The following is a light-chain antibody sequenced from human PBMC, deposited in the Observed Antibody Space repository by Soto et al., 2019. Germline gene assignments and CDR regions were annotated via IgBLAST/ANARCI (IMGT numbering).Light chain of an antibody. CDR3: EAWDDSLNGVV. J-gene: IGLJ2*01. CDR1: SSNIGSNN. Sequence: QSVLTQTPSASGTPGQRVNISCSGSSSNIGSNNVNWYQQLPGTAPKLLIYSNNHRPSGVPDRFSGSKSGTSASLAISGLQSEDEADYYCEAWDDSLNGVVFGGGTKRTVL. CDR2: SNN. V-gene: IGLV1-44*01.